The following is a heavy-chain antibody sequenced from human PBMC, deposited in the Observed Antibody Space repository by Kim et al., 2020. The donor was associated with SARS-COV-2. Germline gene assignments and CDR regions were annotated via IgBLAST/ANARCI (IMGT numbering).Heavy chain of an antibody. J-gene: IGHJ4*02. V-gene: IGHV4-39*01. D-gene: IGHD3-10*01. Sequence: SETLSLTCTVSGGSISSSSYYWGWIRQPPGKGLEWIGSIYYSGSTYYNPSLKSRVTISADTSKNQFSLKLSSVTAADTAVYYCARSWLGAGFDYWGQGTL. CDR3: ARSWLGAGFDY. CDR1: GGSISSSSYY. CDR2: IYYSGST.